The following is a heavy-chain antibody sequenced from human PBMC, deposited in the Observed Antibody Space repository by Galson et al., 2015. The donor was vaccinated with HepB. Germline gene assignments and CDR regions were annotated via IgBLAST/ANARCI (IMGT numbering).Heavy chain of an antibody. CDR3: ARDADTSTQYSKFDY. V-gene: IGHV3-33*01. Sequence: SLRLSCAASGFAFKNYGIYWVRQAPGKGLEWVAVIFYDGSNKYYADSVRGQFTISRDNSKNTLCLQMNSLRAEDTAVYYCARDADTSTQYSKFDYWGQGSLVTVSS. CDR2: IFYDGSNK. CDR1: GFAFKNYG. J-gene: IGHJ4*02. D-gene: IGHD1-26*01.